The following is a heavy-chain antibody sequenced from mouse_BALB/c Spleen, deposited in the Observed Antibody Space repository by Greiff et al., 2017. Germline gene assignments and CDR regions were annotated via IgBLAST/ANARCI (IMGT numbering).Heavy chain of an antibody. D-gene: IGHD2-1*01. CDR2: ICSGGGST. Sequence: EVKLVESGGGLVKPGGSLKLSCAASGFAFSSYDMSWVRQTPEKRLEWVAYICSGGGSTYYPDTVKGRFTISRDNAKNTLYLQMSILKSEDTAMYYCARRGGNSWFAYWGQGTLVTVSA. V-gene: IGHV5-12-1*01. CDR1: GFAFSSYD. J-gene: IGHJ3*01. CDR3: ARRGGNSWFAY.